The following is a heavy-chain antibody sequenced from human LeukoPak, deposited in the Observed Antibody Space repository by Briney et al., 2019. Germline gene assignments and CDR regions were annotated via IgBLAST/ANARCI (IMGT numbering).Heavy chain of an antibody. CDR2: IYTSGST. CDR3: AREPDTKILFDY. CDR1: RGSISSYY. V-gene: IGHV4-4*07. D-gene: IGHD3-3*01. Sequence: SETLSLTCTVSRGSISSYYWSWIRQPAGKGLEWIGRIYTSGSTNYNPSLKSRVTMSLDTSKNQFSLKLSSVTAADTAVYYCAREPDTKILFDYWGQGTLVTVSS. J-gene: IGHJ4*02.